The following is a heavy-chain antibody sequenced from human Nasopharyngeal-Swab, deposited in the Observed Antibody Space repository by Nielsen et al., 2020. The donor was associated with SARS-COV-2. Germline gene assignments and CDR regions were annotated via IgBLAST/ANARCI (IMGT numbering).Heavy chain of an antibody. CDR3: ANGLGFGELFLPYYYYGMDV. J-gene: IGHJ6*02. CDR2: ISYDRSNK. Sequence: GGSLRLSCAASGFTFSSYGMHWARQAPGKGLEWVAVISYDRSNKYYADSVKGRFTISRDNSKNTRYLQMNSLRAEDTAVYYCANGLGFGELFLPYYYYGMDVWGQGTTVTVSS. CDR1: GFTFSSYG. V-gene: IGHV3-30*18. D-gene: IGHD3-10*01.